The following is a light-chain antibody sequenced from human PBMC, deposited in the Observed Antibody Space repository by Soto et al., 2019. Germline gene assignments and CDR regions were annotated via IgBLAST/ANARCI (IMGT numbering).Light chain of an antibody. CDR2: EVS. Sequence: QSVLTQPPSASGSPGQSVTISCTRTSSDVGAYNYVSWYQQLPGKAPKLIIYEVSKRPSGVPDRFSGSKSGNTASPTVSGLQAEDEADYYCTSYAGTYSFFYVFGTGTKVTVL. CDR1: SSDVGAYNY. J-gene: IGLJ1*01. CDR3: TSYAGTYSFFYV. V-gene: IGLV2-8*01.